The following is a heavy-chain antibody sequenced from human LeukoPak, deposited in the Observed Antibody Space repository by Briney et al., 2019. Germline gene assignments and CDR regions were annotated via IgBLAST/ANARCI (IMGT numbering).Heavy chain of an antibody. CDR2: IIPIFGTA. CDR1: GGTFSSYA. V-gene: IGHV1-69*13. CDR3: AVGYSYPDAFDI. D-gene: IGHD5-18*01. Sequence: ASVKVSCKAPGGTFSSYAISWVRQAPGQGLEWMGGIIPIFGTANYAQKFQGRVTITADESMSTAYMELSSLRSEDTAVYYCAVGYSYPDAFDIWGQGTMVTVSS. J-gene: IGHJ3*02.